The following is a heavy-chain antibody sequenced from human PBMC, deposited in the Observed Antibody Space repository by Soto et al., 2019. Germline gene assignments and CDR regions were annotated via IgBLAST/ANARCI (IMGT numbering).Heavy chain of an antibody. CDR1: GFTFSSYW. CDR3: AREVNPHAFDI. V-gene: IGHV3-7*01. Sequence: PGGSLRLSCAASGFTFSSYWMSWVRQAPGKGLEWVANIKQDGSEKYYVDSVKDRFTISRDNAKNSLYLQMNSLRAEDTAVYYCAREVNPHAFDIWGQGTMVTVSS. CDR2: IKQDGSEK. J-gene: IGHJ3*02. D-gene: IGHD2-21*01.